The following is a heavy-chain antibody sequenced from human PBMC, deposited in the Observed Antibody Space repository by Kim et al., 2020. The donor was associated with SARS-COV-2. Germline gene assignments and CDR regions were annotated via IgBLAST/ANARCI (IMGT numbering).Heavy chain of an antibody. D-gene: IGHD1-1*01. CDR3: AVYCARASCQLGGTVDF. CDR2: ISGHNGNT. CDR1: TESFSTYG. V-gene: IGHV1-18*04. J-gene: IGHJ4*01. Sequence: ASVKVSCKTSTESFSTYGFAWVRQAPGRGLEWMGRISGHNGNTTYAERFRDRVTMTTDTSTGTAYMQLRILRPDDTAVYFCAVYCARASCQLGGTVDF.